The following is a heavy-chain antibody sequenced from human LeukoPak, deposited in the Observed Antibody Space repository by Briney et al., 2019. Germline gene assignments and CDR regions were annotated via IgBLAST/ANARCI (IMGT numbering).Heavy chain of an antibody. CDR3: ASLTHYDSRSFAFDI. J-gene: IGHJ3*02. Sequence: GGSLRLSCAASGFIFSRYWMYWVRQAPGKGLVWVSHINGDETSTSYADFVEGRFTISRDNAKNTLYLQMNSLRAEDTALYYCASLTHYDSRSFAFDIWGQGTLVAVSS. CDR2: INGDETST. CDR1: GFIFSRYW. D-gene: IGHD3-22*01. V-gene: IGHV3-74*01.